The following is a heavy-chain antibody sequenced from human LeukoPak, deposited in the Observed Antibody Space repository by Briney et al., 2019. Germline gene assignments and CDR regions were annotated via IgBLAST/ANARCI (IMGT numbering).Heavy chain of an antibody. CDR1: GGSISSYY. D-gene: IGHD3-22*01. J-gene: IGHJ3*02. V-gene: IGHV4-59*01. CDR2: IYYSGST. Sequence: PSETLSHTCTVSGGSISSYYWSWIRQPPGKGLEWIGYIYYSGSTNYNPSLKSRVTISVDTSKNQFSLKLSSVTAADTAVYYCARRHTYYYDSSGYPLDAFDIWGQGTMVTVSS. CDR3: ARRHTYYYDSSGYPLDAFDI.